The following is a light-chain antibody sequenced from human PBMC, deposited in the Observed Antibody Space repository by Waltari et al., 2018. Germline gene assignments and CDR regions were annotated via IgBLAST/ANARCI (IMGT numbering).Light chain of an antibody. J-gene: IGLJ3*02. CDR2: DVT. CDR3: CSFAGTYTWV. CDR1: TSDVGGYNY. V-gene: IGLV2-11*01. Sequence: SALTQPRSVSGSPGQSVTISCTGTTSDVGGYNYVSWYQHHPGNAPKLMLFDVTPLPSAVPDRFSGSKSANTASLTISGLQAEDEADYYCCSFAGTYTWVFGGGTKVTVL.